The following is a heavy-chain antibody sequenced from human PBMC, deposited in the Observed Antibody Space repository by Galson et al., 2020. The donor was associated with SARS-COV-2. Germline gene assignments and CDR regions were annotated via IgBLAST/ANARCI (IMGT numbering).Heavy chain of an antibody. D-gene: IGHD2-2*01. CDR2: INNDGSGT. Sequence: GESLKISCAASGFTFNNYWMHWVRQAPGKGLEWVSRINNDGSGTIYADSVKGRFTISRDNAGHTLYLHMNSLRAEDTDIYYCAMNYQLDSWGQGTLVTVSS. J-gene: IGHJ4*02. CDR1: GFTFNNYW. V-gene: IGHV3-74*01. CDR3: AMNYQLDS.